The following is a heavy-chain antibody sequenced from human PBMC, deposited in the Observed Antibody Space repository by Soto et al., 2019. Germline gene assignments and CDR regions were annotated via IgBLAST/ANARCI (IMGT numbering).Heavy chain of an antibody. D-gene: IGHD3-9*01. V-gene: IGHV3-72*01. CDR1: GFSLSDHY. Sequence: GGSLRLSCAASGFSLSDHYMDWVRQAPGEGLEWVGRIRNKAYSHTTEYAASVKGRFIISRDDSDKSLYLQMNSLRAEDTAVYYCILPGYSDAFDIWGQGTMVTVSS. J-gene: IGHJ3*02. CDR3: ILPGYSDAFDI. CDR2: IRNKAYSHTT.